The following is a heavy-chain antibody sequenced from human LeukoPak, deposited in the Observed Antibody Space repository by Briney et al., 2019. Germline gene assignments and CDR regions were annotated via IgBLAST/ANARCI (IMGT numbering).Heavy chain of an antibody. CDR3: ASGRHDFLH. V-gene: IGHV3-7*01. CDR1: GLVFSTYW. CDR2: INLDGTEE. J-gene: IGHJ4*02. Sequence: GGSLRLSCAASGLVFSTYWMTWVRQAPGKGLEWVANINLDGTEEHYVDSSLKGRFTISRDNANNSLYLQMTSLRVEDTAAYYCASGRHDFLHWGQGTLVTVSS. D-gene: IGHD3/OR15-3a*01.